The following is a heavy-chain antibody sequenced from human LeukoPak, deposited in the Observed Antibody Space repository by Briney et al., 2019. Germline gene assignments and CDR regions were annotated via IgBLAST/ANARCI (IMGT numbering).Heavy chain of an antibody. D-gene: IGHD3-10*01. CDR1: GYTFTDYY. Sequence: ASVKVSCKVSGYTFTDYYMHWLQQAPGKGLEWMGLADPEDGETIYAEKFQGRVTITADTSTDTAYMELSSLRSEDTAVYYCATVGRYYGSGSYSGVDYWGQGTLVTVSS. J-gene: IGHJ4*02. CDR3: ATVGRYYGSGSYSGVDY. CDR2: ADPEDGET. V-gene: IGHV1-69-2*01.